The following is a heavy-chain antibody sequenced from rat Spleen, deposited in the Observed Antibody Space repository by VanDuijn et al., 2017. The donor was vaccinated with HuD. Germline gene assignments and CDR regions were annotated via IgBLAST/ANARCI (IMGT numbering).Heavy chain of an antibody. V-gene: IGHV2-1*01. CDR2: IWTGGST. J-gene: IGHJ2*01. CDR1: GFSLTSYG. D-gene: IGHD5-1*01. Sequence: QVQLKESGPGLVQPSQTLSLTCTVSGFSLTSYGVHWVRQPPGKGLEWMGVIWTGGSTAYNSLLKSRLSISRDTSKSQVFLKMNSLQTEDTATYFCAREGKLGVRGYYFDYWGQGVMVTVSS. CDR3: AREGKLGVRGYYFDY.